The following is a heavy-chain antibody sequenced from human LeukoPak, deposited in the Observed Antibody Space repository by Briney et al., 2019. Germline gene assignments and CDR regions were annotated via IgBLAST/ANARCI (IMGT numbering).Heavy chain of an antibody. V-gene: IGHV3-23*01. CDR3: AKVPTYYYDSRGEYYFDY. J-gene: IGHJ4*02. Sequence: GGSLRLSCAASGFTFSSYAMTWVRQAPGKGLEWVSAISGSGDNTYYADSVKGRFTISRDNSKNMLYLQMNSLRAEDTAVYYCAKVPTYYYDSRGEYYFDYWGQGTLVTVSS. CDR1: GFTFSSYA. CDR2: ISGSGDNT. D-gene: IGHD3-22*01.